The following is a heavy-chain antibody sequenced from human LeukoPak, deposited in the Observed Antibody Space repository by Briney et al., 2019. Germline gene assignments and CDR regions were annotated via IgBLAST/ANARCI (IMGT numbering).Heavy chain of an antibody. CDR2: INHSGST. CDR1: GGSFSGYY. Sequence: PSETLSLTCAVYGGSFSGYYWSWIRQPPGKGLEWIGEINHSGSTNYNPSLKSRVTISVDTSKNQFSLKLSSVTAADTAVYYCARGRRMATTPADYWGQGTLVTVSS. V-gene: IGHV4-34*01. J-gene: IGHJ4*02. D-gene: IGHD5-24*01. CDR3: ARGRRMATTPADY.